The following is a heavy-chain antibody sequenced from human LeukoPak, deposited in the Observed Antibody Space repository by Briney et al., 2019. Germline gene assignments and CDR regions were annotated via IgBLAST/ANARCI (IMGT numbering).Heavy chain of an antibody. CDR1: GGSISSGGYY. Sequence: SETLSLTCTVSGGSISSGGYYWSWIRQHPGKGLEWIGYIYYSGSTYYNPSLKSRVTISVDTSKNQFSLKLSSVTAADTAVYYCARASRGLLWSGELFSGHFDYWGQGTLVTVSS. V-gene: IGHV4-31*03. CDR3: ARASRGLLWSGELFSGHFDY. CDR2: IYYSGST. J-gene: IGHJ4*02. D-gene: IGHD3-10*01.